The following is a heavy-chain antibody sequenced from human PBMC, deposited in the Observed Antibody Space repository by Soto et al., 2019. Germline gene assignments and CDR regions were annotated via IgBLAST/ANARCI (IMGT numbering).Heavy chain of an antibody. CDR3: ARLYDFWSGYYGYYFDY. CDR1: GGSISSYY. Sequence: PSETLSLTCTVSGGSISSYYWSWIRQPPGKGLEWIGYIYYSGSTNYNPSLKSRVTISVDTSKNQFSLKLSSVTAADTAVYYCARLYDFWSGYYGYYFDYWGQGTLVTVSS. J-gene: IGHJ4*02. D-gene: IGHD3-3*01. CDR2: IYYSGST. V-gene: IGHV4-59*08.